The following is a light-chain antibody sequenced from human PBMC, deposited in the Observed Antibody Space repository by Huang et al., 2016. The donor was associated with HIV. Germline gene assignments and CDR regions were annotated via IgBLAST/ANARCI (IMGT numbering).Light chain of an antibody. CDR1: QSLLHSNGYNY. CDR3: MQALQTWT. Sequence: DIVMTQSPLSLPVTPGEPASISCRSSQSLLHSNGYNYLDWYLQKPGQSPQLLIDLGSNRASGVPDRFSGSGSGTDFILKISRVEAEDVGVYYCMQALQTWTFGQGTKVEIK. CDR2: LGS. V-gene: IGKV2-28*01. J-gene: IGKJ1*01.